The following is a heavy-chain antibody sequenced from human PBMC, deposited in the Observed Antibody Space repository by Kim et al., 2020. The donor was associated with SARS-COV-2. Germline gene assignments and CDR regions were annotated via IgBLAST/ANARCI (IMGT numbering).Heavy chain of an antibody. J-gene: IGHJ3*02. CDR2: ISWNSGSI. V-gene: IGHV3-9*01. Sequence: GGSLRLSCAASGFTFDDYAMHWVRQAPGKGLEWVSGISWNSGSIGYADSVKGRFTISRDNAKNSLYLQMNSLRAEDTALYYCAKVLTRGNMGDDAFDIWGQGTMVTVSS. CDR3: AKVLTRGNMGDDAFDI. CDR1: GFTFDDYA. D-gene: IGHD3-16*01.